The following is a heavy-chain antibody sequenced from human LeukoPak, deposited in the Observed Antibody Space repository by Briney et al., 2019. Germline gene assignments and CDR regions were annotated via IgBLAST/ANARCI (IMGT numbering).Heavy chain of an antibody. J-gene: IGHJ6*02. V-gene: IGHV3-30*18. CDR2: FSLVGSNK. CDR3: AKDLRGQWLSTYYYYGMDV. D-gene: IGHD6-19*01. CDR1: GFTLSSYG. Sequence: PGGSLSPSCAALGFTLSSYGRTGAGRAPGRGREGVAVFSLVGSNKYYADSVKGRFTISRGNSKNTLYLQMNSLRAEDTAVYYCAKDLRGQWLSTYYYYGMDVWGQGTTVTVSS.